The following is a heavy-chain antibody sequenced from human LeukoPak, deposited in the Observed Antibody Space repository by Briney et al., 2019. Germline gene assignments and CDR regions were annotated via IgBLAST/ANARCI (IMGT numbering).Heavy chain of an antibody. D-gene: IGHD5-18*01. Sequence: ASVKVSCKASGYSFTGYYMHWVRQAPGQGREWMGRINPNSGGTNYAQKFQGRVTMTRDTSISTAYMELSRLRSDDTAVYYCARGSYSYGAGLYYFDYWGQGTLVTVSS. CDR1: GYSFTGYY. J-gene: IGHJ4*02. CDR2: INPNSGGT. V-gene: IGHV1-2*06. CDR3: ARGSYSYGAGLYYFDY.